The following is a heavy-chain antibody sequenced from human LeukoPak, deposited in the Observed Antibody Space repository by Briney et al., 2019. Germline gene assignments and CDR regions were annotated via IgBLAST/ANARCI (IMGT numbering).Heavy chain of an antibody. CDR1: GYTFTSYD. V-gene: IGHV1-8*03. CDR3: ARGVGATISYYHYYIDV. CDR2: MNPNTGNT. D-gene: IGHD1-26*01. Sequence: ASVKVSCKASGYTFTSYDINWVRQASGQGLEWMGWMNPNTGNTGFAQKFQGRVTITRNTSISTVYMELSSLRSEDTAVYYCARGVGATISYYHYYIDVWGKGTTVTVSS. J-gene: IGHJ6*03.